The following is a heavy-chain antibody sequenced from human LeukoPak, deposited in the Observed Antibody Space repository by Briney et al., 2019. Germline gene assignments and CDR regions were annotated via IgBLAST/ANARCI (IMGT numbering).Heavy chain of an antibody. D-gene: IGHD6-19*01. CDR1: GGSFSGYY. J-gene: IGHJ4*02. Sequence: SETLSLTCAVYGGSFSGYYWSWIRQPPGKGLEWIGEINHSGSTNYNPSLKSRVTISVDTSKNQFSLKLSSVTAADTAAYYCARGQGSGWYGGRYFDYWGQGTLVTVSS. CDR2: INHSGST. V-gene: IGHV4-34*01. CDR3: ARGQGSGWYGGRYFDY.